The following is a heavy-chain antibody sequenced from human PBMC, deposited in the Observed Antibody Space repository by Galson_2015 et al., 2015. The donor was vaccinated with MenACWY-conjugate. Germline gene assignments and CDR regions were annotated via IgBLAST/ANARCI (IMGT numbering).Heavy chain of an antibody. J-gene: IGHJ4*02. V-gene: IGHV2-5*02. D-gene: IGHD4-23*01. CDR3: AQRRGGNFGFDD. CDR1: GFSLSTNGVG. Sequence: PALVKPTQTLTLTCTFSGFSLSTNGVGVGWVRQPPGKALEWLALIYWDDDKRYSPSLKSRLTITKDTSKKQVVLTMTNMDPVDTATYYCAQRRGGNFGFDDWGQGTLVTVSS. CDR2: IYWDDDK.